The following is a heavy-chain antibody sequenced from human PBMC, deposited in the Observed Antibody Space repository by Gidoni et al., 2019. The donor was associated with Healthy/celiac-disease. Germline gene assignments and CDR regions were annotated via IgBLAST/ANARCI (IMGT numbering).Heavy chain of an antibody. V-gene: IGHV3-9*01. CDR2: ISWNSGSI. J-gene: IGHJ3*02. Sequence: EVQLVESGGGLVQPGRSRRPSCAPSGFTFEDYAMHWGRQAPGKGLVWVSGISWNSGSIGYADSVKGRFTISRDNAKNSLYLQMNSLRAEDTALYYCAKDTDYYDSRGAFDIWGQGTMVTVSS. D-gene: IGHD3-22*01. CDR3: AKDTDYYDSRGAFDI. CDR1: GFTFEDYA.